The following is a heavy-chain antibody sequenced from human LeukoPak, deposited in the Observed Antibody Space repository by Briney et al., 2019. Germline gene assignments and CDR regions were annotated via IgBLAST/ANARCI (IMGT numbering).Heavy chain of an antibody. V-gene: IGHV1-69*04. CDR3: ARARSSTSPHAFDI. CDR1: GGTFSIYA. D-gene: IGHD2-2*01. J-gene: IGHJ3*02. Sequence: SVTVSFKASGGTFSIYAISWVRQAPGQGLEWMGTIIPILGIANYAQKFQGRVTITADKSTSTAYMELSSLRSEDTAVYYCARARSSTSPHAFDIWGQGTMVTVSS. CDR2: IIPILGIA.